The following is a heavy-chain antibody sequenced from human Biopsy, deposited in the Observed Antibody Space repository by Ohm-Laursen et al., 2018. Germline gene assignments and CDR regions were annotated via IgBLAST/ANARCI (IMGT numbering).Heavy chain of an antibody. V-gene: IGHV4-59*08. Sequence: TLSLTWTVSGGSINSYYWSWIRQPPGKGLEWIGYIYYTGSTNYSPSLESRVIMSVDTSKNQFSLRLSSVTAADTAVYYCARRDYRNGFKFDFWGQGTLVTVSS. J-gene: IGHJ4*02. D-gene: IGHD3-16*01. CDR1: GGSINSYY. CDR2: IYYTGST. CDR3: ARRDYRNGFKFDF.